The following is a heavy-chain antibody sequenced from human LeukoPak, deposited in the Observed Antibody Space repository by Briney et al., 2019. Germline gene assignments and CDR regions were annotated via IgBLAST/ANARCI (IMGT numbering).Heavy chain of an antibody. V-gene: IGHV3-30*18. J-gene: IGHJ4*02. D-gene: IGHD6-19*01. CDR2: TSYDGKNK. CDR1: GXTFSTSA. CDR3: AKKSSGWYLVPSLDY. Sequence: GGSLRLSCEASGXTFSTSAVHWVRQAPGKGLEWVAVTSYDGKNKYYADSVKGRFTVSRDNSRNTLYLQLSSLRADDTAVYYCAKKSSGWYLVPSLDYWGQGNLVTVSS.